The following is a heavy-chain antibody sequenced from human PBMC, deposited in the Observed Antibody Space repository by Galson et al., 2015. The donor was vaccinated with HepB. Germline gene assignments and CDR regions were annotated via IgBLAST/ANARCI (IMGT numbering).Heavy chain of an antibody. CDR3: ITEKGAIQEWKGAFDF. CDR2: FKSKTDGGTA. Sequence: SLRLSCAASGYTFSNVWMSWVRQAPGKGLEWVGRFKSKTDGGTADYAAPVKGRFTISRDDSKNTLYLQMNSLKVEDTAVYYCITEKGAIQEWKGAFDFWGQGTLVTVS. D-gene: IGHD2-2*02. V-gene: IGHV3-15*01. CDR1: GYTFSNVW. J-gene: IGHJ4*02.